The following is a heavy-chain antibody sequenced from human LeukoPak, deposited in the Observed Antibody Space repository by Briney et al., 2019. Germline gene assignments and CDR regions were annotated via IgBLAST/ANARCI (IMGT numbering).Heavy chain of an antibody. Sequence: SETLSLTCSVSGGSISGYYWRWIRQSPGKGLVWIGYMYYSGSSNYNPPLKSRVTISIDMSTNQFSLKLSSVTAADTALYYCARHFTYYYDSSAYPQDAFDFWGQGTMVTVSS. CDR3: ARHFTYYYDSSAYPQDAFDF. CDR2: MYYSGSS. V-gene: IGHV4-59*08. J-gene: IGHJ3*01. CDR1: GGSISGYY. D-gene: IGHD3-22*01.